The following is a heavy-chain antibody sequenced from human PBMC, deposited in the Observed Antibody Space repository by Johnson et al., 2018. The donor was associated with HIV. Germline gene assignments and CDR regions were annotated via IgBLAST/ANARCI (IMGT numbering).Heavy chain of an antibody. Sequence: QVQLVESGGGLVKPGGSLRLSCAASRFTFGDYYMTWVRQAPGKGSEWLSYISSSGITMLYADSVKGRFTISRDNAKNSLYLQMNSLKTEDTAVYYCTTAFTVTGAFDSWGQGTMVTVSS. D-gene: IGHD4-17*01. CDR2: ISSSGITM. V-gene: IGHV3-11*01. CDR1: RFTFGDYY. J-gene: IGHJ3*02. CDR3: TTAFTVTGAFDS.